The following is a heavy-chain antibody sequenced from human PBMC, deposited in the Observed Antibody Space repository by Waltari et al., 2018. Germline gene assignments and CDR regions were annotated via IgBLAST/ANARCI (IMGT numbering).Heavy chain of an antibody. V-gene: IGHV1-69*02. CDR2: IIPILGIA. J-gene: IGHJ4*02. CDR3: ARARRLYDSSGYYNY. Sequence: QVQLVQSGAEVKKPGSSVKVSCKASGVTFSSYTLRWVRQSPGQGLEWMGRIIPILGIANDAQKFQGRVTITADKSTSTAYMELSSLRSEDTAVYYCARARRLYDSSGYYNYWGQGTLVTVSS. D-gene: IGHD3-22*01. CDR1: GVTFSSYT.